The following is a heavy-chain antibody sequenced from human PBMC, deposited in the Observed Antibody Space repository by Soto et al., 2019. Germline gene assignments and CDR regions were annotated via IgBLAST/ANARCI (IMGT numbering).Heavy chain of an antibody. CDR1: GFTFDDYV. V-gene: IGHV3-20*04. CDR2: INWNGGST. D-gene: IGHD2-15*01. J-gene: IGHJ4*02. Sequence: PGGSLRLSCAASGFTFDDYVMSWVRQAPGKGLEWVSGINWNGGSTGYADSVKGRFTISRDNAKNSLYLQMNSLRAEDTALYYCARDHGGLRYCIGANGYRLFDYWGQGTLVTVSS. CDR3: ARDHGGLRYCIGANGYRLFDY.